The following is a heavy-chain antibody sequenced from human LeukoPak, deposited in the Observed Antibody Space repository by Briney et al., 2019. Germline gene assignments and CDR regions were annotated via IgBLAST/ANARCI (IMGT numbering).Heavy chain of an antibody. CDR1: GYTFTSYY. CDR3: ARAGDYYDSSGYYYGGSAFDY. J-gene: IGHJ4*02. CDR2: INPSGGST. Sequence: ASVKVSCKASGYTFTSYYMHWVRQAPGQGLEWMGIINPSGGSTSYAQNFQGRVTMTRDMSTSTVYMELSSLRSEDTAVYYCARAGDYYDSSGYYYGGSAFDYWGQGTLVTVSS. D-gene: IGHD3-22*01. V-gene: IGHV1-46*01.